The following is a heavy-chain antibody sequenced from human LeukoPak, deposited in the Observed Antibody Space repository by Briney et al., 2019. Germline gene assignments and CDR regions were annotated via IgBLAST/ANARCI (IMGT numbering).Heavy chain of an antibody. CDR3: ASAGYWSSTSCLYYYYYYMDV. J-gene: IGHJ6*03. D-gene: IGHD2-2*01. CDR2: INPNSGGT. CDR1: GYTFTSYA. Sequence: ASVKVSCKASGYTFTSYAMHWVRQAPGQRLEWMGWINPNSGGTNYAQKFQGRVTMTRDTSISTAYMELSRLRSDDTAVYYCASAGYWSSTSCLYYYYYYMDVWGKGTTVTVSS. V-gene: IGHV1-2*02.